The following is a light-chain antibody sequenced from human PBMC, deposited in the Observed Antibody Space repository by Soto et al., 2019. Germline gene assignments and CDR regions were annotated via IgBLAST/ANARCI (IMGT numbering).Light chain of an antibody. CDR1: XXXIGAGYD. Sequence: QLVLTQPPSVSGAPGQRVTIXCTGXXXXIGAGYDVHWYQQLPGTAPKLLIYGNSNRPSGVPDRFSGSKSGTSASLAITGLQAEDEADYYCQSYDSSLSGVVFGGGTKLTVL. V-gene: IGLV1-40*01. CDR3: QSYDSSLSGVV. J-gene: IGLJ2*01. CDR2: GNS.